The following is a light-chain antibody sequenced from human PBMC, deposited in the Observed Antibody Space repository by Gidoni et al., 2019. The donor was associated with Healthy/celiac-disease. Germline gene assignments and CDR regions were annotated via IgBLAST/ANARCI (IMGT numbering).Light chain of an antibody. CDR3: MQALQTRLT. J-gene: IGKJ4*01. CDR2: LGS. V-gene: IGKV2-28*01. Sequence: DIVVTQSPLSLPVTPGEPASISCRSSQSLLHSNGYNYLDWYLQKPGQSPQLLIYLGSNRASGVPDRFSGSGSGTDFTLKISRVEAEDVGVYCCMQALQTRLTFGGGTKVEIK. CDR1: QSLLHSNGYNY.